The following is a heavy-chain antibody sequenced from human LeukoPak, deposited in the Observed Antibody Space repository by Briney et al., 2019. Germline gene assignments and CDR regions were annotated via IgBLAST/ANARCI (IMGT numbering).Heavy chain of an antibody. Sequence: SVKVSCKASGGTFSSYAISWVRQAPGQGLEWMGGIIPIFGTANYAQKFQGRVTITADESTSTAYMELSSLRSEDTAVYYCARGGCGDSAAPFDDWGQGTLVPVSS. V-gene: IGHV1-69*13. CDR3: ARGGCGDSAAPFDD. J-gene: IGHJ4*02. CDR2: IIPIFGTA. D-gene: IGHD2-21*02. CDR1: GGTFSSYA.